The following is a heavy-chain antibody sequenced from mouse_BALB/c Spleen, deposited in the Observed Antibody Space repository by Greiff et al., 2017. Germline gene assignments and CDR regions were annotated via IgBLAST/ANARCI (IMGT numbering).Heavy chain of an antibody. Sequence: EVKVVESGGGLVKPGGSLKLSCAASGFTFSSYTMSWVRQTPEKRLEWVATISSGGSYTYYPDSVKGRFTISRDNAKNTLYLQMSSLKSEDTAMYYCTRGATMITNYAMDYWGQGTSVTVSS. CDR1: GFTFSSYT. V-gene: IGHV5-6-4*01. CDR2: ISSGGSYT. D-gene: IGHD2-4*01. J-gene: IGHJ4*01. CDR3: TRGATMITNYAMDY.